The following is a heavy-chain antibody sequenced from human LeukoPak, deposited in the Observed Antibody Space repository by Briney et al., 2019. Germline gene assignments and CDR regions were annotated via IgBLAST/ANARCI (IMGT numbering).Heavy chain of an antibody. J-gene: IGHJ6*02. D-gene: IGHD5-18*01. Sequence: PGGSLRLSCAVSGFSFSTYAVSWVRQAPGKGLVWVSHINSDGSITSYADSVKGRFTISRDNAKNTLYLQMNSLRAEDTAVYYCARDAVDTANAVWGQGTTVTVSS. CDR1: GFSFSTYA. CDR3: ARDAVDTANAV. V-gene: IGHV3-74*01. CDR2: INSDGSIT.